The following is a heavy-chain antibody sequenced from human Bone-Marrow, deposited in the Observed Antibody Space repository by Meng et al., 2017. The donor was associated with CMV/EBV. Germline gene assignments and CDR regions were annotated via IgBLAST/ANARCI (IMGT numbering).Heavy chain of an antibody. CDR1: GFTFSSYS. Sequence: GGSLRLSCAASGFTFSSYSMHWVRQAPGKGLEWVAVIWYDGSNKYYADSVKGRFTISRDNSKNTLYLQMNSLRAEDTAVYYCAKDGYSSSTYYYYGMDVWGQGTTVTGSS. D-gene: IGHD6-6*01. J-gene: IGHJ6*01. CDR3: AKDGYSSSTYYYYGMDV. V-gene: IGHV3-33*06. CDR2: IWYDGSNK.